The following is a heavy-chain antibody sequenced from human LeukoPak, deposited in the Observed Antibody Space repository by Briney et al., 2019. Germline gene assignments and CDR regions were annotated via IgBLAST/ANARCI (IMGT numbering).Heavy chain of an antibody. CDR3: ARGRGSGASDY. J-gene: IGHJ4*02. Sequence: GGSLRLSCAASGFTFSSYWMHWVRQAPGKGLVWVSRINSDGSTTTYADSVKGRFTISRDNAKKTLYLQMNSLRAEDTAVYYCARGRGSGASDYWGQGTLVTVSS. CDR2: INSDGSTT. CDR1: GFTFSSYW. V-gene: IGHV3-74*01. D-gene: IGHD6-19*01.